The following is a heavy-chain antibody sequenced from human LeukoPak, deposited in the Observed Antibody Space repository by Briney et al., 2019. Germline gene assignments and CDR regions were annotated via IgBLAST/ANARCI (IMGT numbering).Heavy chain of an antibody. D-gene: IGHD3-22*01. Sequence: GGSLRLSCAASGFTLSTYSMNWVRQAPGKGLEWVAVISYDGNNKYYADSVKGRFTISRDNSKNTLYLQMNSLRAEDTAVYYCARDLVGGWDDSSGYYYGYSDYWGQGTLVTVSS. CDR1: GFTLSTYS. J-gene: IGHJ4*02. CDR3: ARDLVGGWDDSSGYYYGYSDY. CDR2: ISYDGNNK. V-gene: IGHV3-30*03.